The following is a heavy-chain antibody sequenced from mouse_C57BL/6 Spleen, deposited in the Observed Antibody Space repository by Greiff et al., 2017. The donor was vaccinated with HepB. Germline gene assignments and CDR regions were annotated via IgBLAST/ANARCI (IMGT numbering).Heavy chain of an antibody. V-gene: IGHV1-26*01. J-gene: IGHJ3*01. CDR3: ARGPPRRTFAY. CDR2: INPNNGGT. Sequence: VQLQQSGPELVKPGASVKISCKASGYTFTDYYMNWVKQSHGKSLEWIGDINPNNGGTSYNQKFKGKATLTVDKSSSTAYMELRSLTSEDSAVYYCARGPPRRTFAYWGQGTLVTVSA. CDR1: GYTFTDYY.